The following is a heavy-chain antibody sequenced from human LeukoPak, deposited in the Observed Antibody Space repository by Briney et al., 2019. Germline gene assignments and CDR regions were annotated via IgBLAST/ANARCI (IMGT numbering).Heavy chain of an antibody. V-gene: IGHV3-53*01. J-gene: IGHJ4*02. CDR3: ARGNWNYPFDY. Sequence: GGSLRLSCAASGFTVSSNYMSWVRQAPGKGLEWVSVIYSGASTYYADSVKGRFTISRDNSKNTQYLQMNSLRAEDTAVYYCARGNWNYPFDYWGQGTLVTVSS. CDR1: GFTVSSNY. D-gene: IGHD1-7*01. CDR2: IYSGAST.